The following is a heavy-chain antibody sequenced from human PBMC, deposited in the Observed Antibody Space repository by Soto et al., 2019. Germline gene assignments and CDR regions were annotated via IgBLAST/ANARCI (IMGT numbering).Heavy chain of an antibody. CDR1: GGTFSSYA. V-gene: IGHV1-69*01. D-gene: IGHD3-9*01. CDR2: IIPIFGTA. J-gene: IGHJ6*02. CDR3: ARFDILTGYYPYWYYGMDV. Sequence: QVQLVQSGAEVKKPGSSVKVSCKASGGTFSSYAISWVRQAPGQGLEWMGGIIPIFGTANYAQKFQGRVTITADESTSTAYMELSSLRSEDTAVYYCARFDILTGYYPYWYYGMDVWGQGTTVTVSS.